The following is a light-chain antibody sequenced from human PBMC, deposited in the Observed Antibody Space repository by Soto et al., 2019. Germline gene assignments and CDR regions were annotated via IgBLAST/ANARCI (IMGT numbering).Light chain of an antibody. J-gene: IGKJ1*01. CDR2: EAS. CDR3: QQSFYAPPT. V-gene: IGKV1-39*01. Sequence: DIQVTQSPSSLSASVGDRVTITCRASQNIRTYLTWYQQKPGKAPKLLIYEASDLQSGVPSRFSGIGSGTDFSLTITSLQPEDFATYYCQQSFYAPPTFGQGTKVEIK. CDR1: QNIRTY.